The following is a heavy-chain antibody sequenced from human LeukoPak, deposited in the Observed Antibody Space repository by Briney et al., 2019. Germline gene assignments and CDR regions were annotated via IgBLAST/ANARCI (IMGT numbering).Heavy chain of an antibody. V-gene: IGHV1-69*05. D-gene: IGHD6-13*01. CDR3: ASSTPLAAAGRGAGLLYYMDV. CDR2: IIPIFGTA. CDR1: GGTFSSYA. J-gene: IGHJ6*03. Sequence: SVKVSCKASGGTFSSYAISWVRQAPGQGLEWMGGIIPIFGTANYAQKFQGRVTITTDESTSTAYMELSSLRSEDTAVYYCASSTPLAAAGRGAGLLYYMDVWGKGTTVTVSS.